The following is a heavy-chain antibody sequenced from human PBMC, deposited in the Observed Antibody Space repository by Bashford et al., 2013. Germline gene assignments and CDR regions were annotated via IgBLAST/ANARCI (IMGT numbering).Heavy chain of an antibody. Sequence: GGSLRLSCAASGFTFSTYSMNWVRQAPGKGLEWISYISGSSSTIYYSDSVRGRFTVSRDNAKKSLSLQMNSLRAEDTAVYYCARDGSSWYLADYWGQGTLVTVSS. V-gene: IGHV3-48*01. D-gene: IGHD6-13*01. CDR2: ISGSSSTI. CDR1: GFTFSTYS. J-gene: IGHJ4*02. CDR3: ARDGSSWYLADY.